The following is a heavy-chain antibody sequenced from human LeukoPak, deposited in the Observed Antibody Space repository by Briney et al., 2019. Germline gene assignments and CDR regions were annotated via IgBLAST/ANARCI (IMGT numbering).Heavy chain of an antibody. J-gene: IGHJ6*02. Sequence: ASVKVSCKASGYTFTSYGISWVRQAPGQGLEWMGWISAYNGNTNYAQKLQGRVTMTTDTSTSTAYMELRSLRSDDTAVYYCARERVPPAGDSSGLLTFYYGMDVWGQGTTVTVSS. D-gene: IGHD6-19*01. CDR2: ISAYNGNT. CDR1: GYTFTSYG. V-gene: IGHV1-18*01. CDR3: ARERVPPAGDSSGLLTFYYGMDV.